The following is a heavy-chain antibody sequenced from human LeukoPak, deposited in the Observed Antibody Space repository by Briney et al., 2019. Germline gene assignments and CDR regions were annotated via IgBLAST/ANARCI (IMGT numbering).Heavy chain of an antibody. Sequence: GGSLRLSCAASGFTFSNYNMNWVRQAPGKGLEWVSSISSSSSYIYYADSVKGRFTISRDNAKNSLYLQMNSLRAEDTAVYYCARAMEVDAFDIWGQGTMVTVSS. D-gene: IGHD3-3*01. J-gene: IGHJ3*02. CDR1: GFTFSNYN. V-gene: IGHV3-21*01. CDR3: ARAMEVDAFDI. CDR2: ISSSSSYI.